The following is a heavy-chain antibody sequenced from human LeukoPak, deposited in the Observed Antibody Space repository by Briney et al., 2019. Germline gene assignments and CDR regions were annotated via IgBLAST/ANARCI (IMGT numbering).Heavy chain of an antibody. CDR3: ARTQGFLEWTPMGAFDI. Sequence: GGSLRLSCAASGFTFSSYAMSWVRQAPGKGLEWVANIKEDGSGKYYVQSVKGRFTISRDNAKNSLYLQMSSLRAEDTAVYYCARTQGFLEWTPMGAFDIWGQGTMVTVSS. CDR1: GFTFSSYA. D-gene: IGHD3-3*01. CDR2: IKEDGSGK. J-gene: IGHJ3*02. V-gene: IGHV3-7*01.